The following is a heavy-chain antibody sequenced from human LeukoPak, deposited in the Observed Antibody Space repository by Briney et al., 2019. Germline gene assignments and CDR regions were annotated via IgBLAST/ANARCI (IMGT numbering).Heavy chain of an antibody. Sequence: PGGSLRLSCAASGFTFSSYSMNWVRQVPGKGLEWVSSISSSSSYIYYADSVKGRFTISRDNAKNSLYLQMNSLRAEDTAVYYCARARDFWSGYYTWFDYWGQGTLVTVSS. J-gene: IGHJ4*02. CDR2: ISSSSSYI. CDR3: ARARDFWSGYYTWFDY. CDR1: GFTFSSYS. V-gene: IGHV3-21*01. D-gene: IGHD3-3*01.